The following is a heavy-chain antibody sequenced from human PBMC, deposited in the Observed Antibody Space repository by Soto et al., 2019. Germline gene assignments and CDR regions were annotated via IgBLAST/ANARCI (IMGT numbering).Heavy chain of an antibody. V-gene: IGHV6-1*01. J-gene: IGHJ4*02. Sequence: SQTLSLTCAISGDSVSSNSAAWNWIRQSPSRGLEWLGRTYYRSKWYNDYAVSVKSRITMTTDTSTSTAYMELRSLRSDDTAVYYCAREANDYGDHLYFDYWGQGTLVTVSS. D-gene: IGHD4-17*01. CDR1: GDSVSSNSAA. CDR2: TYYRSKWYN. CDR3: AREANDYGDHLYFDY.